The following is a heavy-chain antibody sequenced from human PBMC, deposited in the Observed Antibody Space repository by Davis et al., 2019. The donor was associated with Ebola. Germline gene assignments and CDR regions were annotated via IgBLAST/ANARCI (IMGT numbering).Heavy chain of an antibody. CDR1: GGSISSYY. CDR2: IYYSGST. J-gene: IGHJ2*01. CDR3: SREGGYYDSSGFPSGIFDL. Sequence: SETLSLTCTVSGGSISSYYWSWIRQPPGKGLEWLGYIYYSGSTNYNPSLKSRVTISVDTSKNQFSLKLSSVTAADTAVYYCSREGGYYDSSGFPSGIFDLWGRGTLVTVSS. V-gene: IGHV4-59*01. D-gene: IGHD3-22*01.